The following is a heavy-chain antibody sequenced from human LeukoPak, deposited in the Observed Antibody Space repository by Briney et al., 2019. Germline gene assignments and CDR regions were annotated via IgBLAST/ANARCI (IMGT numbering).Heavy chain of an antibody. CDR3: AIPLVGATQY. D-gene: IGHD1-26*01. J-gene: IGHJ4*02. Sequence: GESLKISGRVSEYSFTTYWIGWVRQMPGKGLEWMGIIYPGDSDTRYSPSFQGQVTISADKSISTAYLQWSSLKASDTAMYYCAIPLVGATQYWGQGTLVTVSS. CDR1: EYSFTTYW. V-gene: IGHV5-51*01. CDR2: IYPGDSDT.